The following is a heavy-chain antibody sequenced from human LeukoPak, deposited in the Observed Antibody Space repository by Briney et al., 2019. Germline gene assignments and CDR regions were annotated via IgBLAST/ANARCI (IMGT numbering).Heavy chain of an antibody. CDR3: AKDRFTYYYDSSGYGGVDY. D-gene: IGHD3-22*01. Sequence: PGGSLRLSCAASGFTFSSYAMSWVRQAPGKGLEWVSAISGSGGSTYYADSVKGRFTISRDNSKNTLNLQMNSLRAEDAAVYYCAKDRFTYYYDSSGYGGVDYWGQGTLVTVSS. CDR1: GFTFSSYA. V-gene: IGHV3-23*01. CDR2: ISGSGGST. J-gene: IGHJ4*02.